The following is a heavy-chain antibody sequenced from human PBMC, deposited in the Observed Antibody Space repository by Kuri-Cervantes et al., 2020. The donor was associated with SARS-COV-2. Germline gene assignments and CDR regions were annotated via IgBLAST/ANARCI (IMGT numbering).Heavy chain of an antibody. J-gene: IGHJ4*02. D-gene: IGHD3-10*01. V-gene: IGHV1-2*04. Sequence: ASVKVSCKASGYSFNDYYIYWVRQAPGQGLEWTGRINPNNGDTNYAQKFQGWVTMTRDTSLSISYMELSRLTSDDTAVYYCARGEGSRGIMVVLGWRGAGRLDFWGQGTLVTVSS. CDR2: INPNNGDT. CDR1: GYSFNDYY. CDR3: ARGEGSRGIMVVLGWRGAGRLDF.